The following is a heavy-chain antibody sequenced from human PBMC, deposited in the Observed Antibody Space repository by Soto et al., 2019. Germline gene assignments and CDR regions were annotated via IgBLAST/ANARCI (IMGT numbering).Heavy chain of an antibody. CDR3: ARDSPPGDY. CDR2: ISAYNGNT. J-gene: IGHJ4*02. Sequence: QVQLVQSGAEVKKPGASVQVSCKASGYTFTSYGISWVRQAPGQGLEWMGWISAYNGNTNYAQKLQGRVTMTTDTATSTVTMDLRSLRADDTAVYYCARDSPPGDYWGQGTLVTVSS. V-gene: IGHV1-18*01. CDR1: GYTFTSYG.